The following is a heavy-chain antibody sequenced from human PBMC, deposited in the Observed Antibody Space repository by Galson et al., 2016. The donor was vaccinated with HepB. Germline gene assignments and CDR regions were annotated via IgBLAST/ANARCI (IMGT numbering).Heavy chain of an antibody. D-gene: IGHD5-18*01. CDR1: GGSITSTSYY. CDR3: AIGGRYSQGLGIDY. Sequence: SETLSLTCTVSGGSITSTSYYWGWIRRPPGKGLEWIGSMYYSGTTYYNPSLKSRVTISVDTSKNHFSLRLRSVTAADTAMYYCAIGGRYSQGLGIDYWGQGTLVTVSS. V-gene: IGHV4-39*02. J-gene: IGHJ4*02. CDR2: MYYSGTT.